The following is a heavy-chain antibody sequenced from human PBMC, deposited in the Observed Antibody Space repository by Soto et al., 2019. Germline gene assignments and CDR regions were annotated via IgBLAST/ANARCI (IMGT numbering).Heavy chain of an antibody. CDR2: ISYDGSNK. V-gene: IGHV3-30*18. CDR3: AKGKILPI. J-gene: IGHJ4*02. Sequence: TGGSLRLSCAASGFTFSSYGMHWVRQAPGKGLEWVAVISYDGSNKYYADSVKGRFTISRDNSKNTLYLQMNSLRAEDTAVYYCAKGKILPIWGQGTLVTVSS. CDR1: GFTFSSYG. D-gene: IGHD6-13*01.